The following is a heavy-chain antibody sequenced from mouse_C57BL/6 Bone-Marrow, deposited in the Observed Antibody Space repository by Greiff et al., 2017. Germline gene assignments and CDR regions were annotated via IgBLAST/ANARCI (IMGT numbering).Heavy chain of an antibody. J-gene: IGHJ1*03. CDR3: ARIPYYYGSSPWYFDV. CDR1: GFTFSSYA. V-gene: IGHV5-4*01. D-gene: IGHD1-1*01. CDR2: ISDGGSYT. Sequence: EVQGVESGGGLVKPGGSLKLSCEASGFTFSSYAMSWVRQTPEKRLEWVAPISDGGSYTSYPDNVQGRFTISRDNTKNSLYLQMSHLKSEDTAMYYCARIPYYYGSSPWYFDVWGTGTTVTGAS.